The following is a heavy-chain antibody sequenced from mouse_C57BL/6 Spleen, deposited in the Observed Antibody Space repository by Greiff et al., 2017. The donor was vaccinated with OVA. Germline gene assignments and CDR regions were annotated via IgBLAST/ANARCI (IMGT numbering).Heavy chain of an antibody. V-gene: IGHV1-18*01. CDR3: ARRYRSYYRSNFDY. CDR1: GYTFTDYN. J-gene: IGHJ2*01. D-gene: IGHD1-1*01. Sequence: EVQLQQSGPELVKPGASVKIPCKASGYTFTDYNMDWVKQSHGKSLEWIGDINPNNGGTIYNQKFKGKATLTVDKSSSTAYMELRSLTSEDTAVYYCARRYRSYYRSNFDYWGQGTTLTVSS. CDR2: INPNNGGT.